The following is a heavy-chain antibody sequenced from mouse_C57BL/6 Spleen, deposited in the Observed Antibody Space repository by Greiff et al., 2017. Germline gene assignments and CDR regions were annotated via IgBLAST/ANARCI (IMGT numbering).Heavy chain of an antibody. J-gene: IGHJ3*01. Sequence: QVQLQQSGAELVRPGASVTLSCKASGYTFTDYEMHWVKQTPVHGLEWIGAIDPETGGTAYNQKFKGKAILTADRSSSTAYMELRSLTSEDSAVYYCTRTLLRSLMITTEDGWFAYWGQGTPVTVSA. V-gene: IGHV1-15*01. CDR3: TRTLLRSLMITTEDGWFAY. CDR2: IDPETGGT. D-gene: IGHD2-4*01. CDR1: GYTFTDYE.